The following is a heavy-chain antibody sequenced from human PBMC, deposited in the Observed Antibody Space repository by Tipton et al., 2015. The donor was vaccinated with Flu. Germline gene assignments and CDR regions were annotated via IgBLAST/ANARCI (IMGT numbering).Heavy chain of an antibody. V-gene: IGHV4-34*01. Sequence: TLSLTCAVYGGSYSEYNWGWVRQSPGTGLEWIGEIRPSGGTNYSPSLKSRVTMSKDTSKNQFSLRLNSVTAADTAVYYCARLPRYSSGWGRYFDLWGRGTLVTVSS. CDR3: ARLPRYSSGWGRYFDL. J-gene: IGHJ2*01. CDR2: IRPSGGT. CDR1: GGSYSEYN. D-gene: IGHD6-19*01.